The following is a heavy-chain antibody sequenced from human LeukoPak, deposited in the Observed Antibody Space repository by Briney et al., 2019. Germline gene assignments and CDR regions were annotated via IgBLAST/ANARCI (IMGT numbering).Heavy chain of an antibody. CDR3: AIERGLALYY. CDR2: IYYSGST. D-gene: IGHD3/OR15-3a*01. CDR1: GGSISSYY. Sequence: SETLSLTCTVSGGSISSYYWSWIRQPPGKGLEWIGYIYYSGSTNYNPSLKSRVTISVDTSKNQFSLKLSSVTAADTAVYYCAIERGLALYYWGQGTLVTVSS. V-gene: IGHV4-59*01. J-gene: IGHJ4*02.